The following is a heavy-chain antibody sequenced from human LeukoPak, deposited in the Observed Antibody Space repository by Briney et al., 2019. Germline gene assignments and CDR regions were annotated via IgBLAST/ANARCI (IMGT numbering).Heavy chain of an antibody. J-gene: IGHJ4*02. CDR3: ARVYDSSGYYYGSWDY. CDR1: GFTFSSYA. CDR2: ISGSGGST. D-gene: IGHD3-22*01. Sequence: GGSLRLSCAASGFTFSSYAMSWVRQAPGKGLEWVSAISGSGGSTYYADSVKGRFTISRDNSKNTLYLQMNSLRAEDTAVYYCARVYDSSGYYYGSWDYWGQGTLITVSS. V-gene: IGHV3-23*01.